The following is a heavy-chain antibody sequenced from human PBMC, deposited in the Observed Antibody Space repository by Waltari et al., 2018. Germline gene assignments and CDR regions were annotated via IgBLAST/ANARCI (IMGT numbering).Heavy chain of an antibody. CDR2: IKEDGSQR. D-gene: IGHD6-6*01. Sequence: EVQLVESGGGLVQPGGSLRLSCAASGFTFSREWMNWVRQAPGEGLGWGGNIKEDGSQRYYVESGKGRFTISRDNAKNSLYLQMNSLRLEDTALYYCARDHPGSAQVFDFWGQGAQVTVSS. CDR1: GFTFSREW. CDR3: ARDHPGSAQVFDF. J-gene: IGHJ4*02. V-gene: IGHV3-7*01.